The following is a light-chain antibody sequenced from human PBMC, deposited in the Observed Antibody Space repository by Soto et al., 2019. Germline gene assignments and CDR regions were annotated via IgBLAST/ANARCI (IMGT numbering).Light chain of an antibody. J-gene: IGKJ1*01. CDR2: GAS. CDR3: QQTLSFPPT. Sequence: QLTQSPCFLSASVGERVTIPCRASQGTSSYLAWFQQKPGRAPKLLIYGASTLESGVPSRFSGSGSGTEFTLTISSLQPDDFATYYCQQTLSFPPTFGQGTKVDIK. CDR1: QGTSSY. V-gene: IGKV1-9*01.